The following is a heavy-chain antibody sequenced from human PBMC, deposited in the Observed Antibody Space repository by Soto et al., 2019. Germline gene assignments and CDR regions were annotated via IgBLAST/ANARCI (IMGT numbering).Heavy chain of an antibody. CDR1: GFTFSSSA. V-gene: IGHV3-23*01. J-gene: IGHJ5*02. Sequence: EVRLLESGGGLAQPGGSRRLSCAASGFTFSSSAMNWVRQAPGKGLEWVSSIRVGGGDTFYADSVRGRFTVSRDISRNTLYLRRNSLRAEDTAIYYCAKCSVGTVRTSGWCNWFDPWGQGTLVTVSS. CDR3: AKCSVGTVRTSGWCNWFDP. D-gene: IGHD6-19*01. CDR2: IRVGGGDT.